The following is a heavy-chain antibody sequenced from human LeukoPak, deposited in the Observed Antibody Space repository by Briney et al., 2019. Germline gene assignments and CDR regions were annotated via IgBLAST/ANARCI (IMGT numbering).Heavy chain of an antibody. J-gene: IGHJ4*02. V-gene: IGHV4-4*07. CDR2: IYTSGST. Sequence: SETLSLTCTVSGGSISSYYWSWIRQPAGKGLGWIGRIYTSGSTNYNPSLKSRVTMSVDTSKNQFSLKLSSVTAADTAVYYCARDVQGPYYYGSGSSSFDYWGQGTLVTVSS. CDR1: GGSISSYY. D-gene: IGHD3-10*01. CDR3: ARDVQGPYYYGSGSSSFDY.